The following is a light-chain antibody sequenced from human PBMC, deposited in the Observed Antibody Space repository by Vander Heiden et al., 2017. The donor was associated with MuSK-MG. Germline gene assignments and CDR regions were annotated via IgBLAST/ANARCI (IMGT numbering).Light chain of an antibody. CDR2: AAS. CDR3: QQSYSTFT. CDR1: QSISSY. Sequence: DIQMTQSPSSLSASVGDRVTITCRASQSISSYLNWYQQKPGKAPKLLIYAASRLQSGVPSRFSGSGSGTDFTLTISRRQPEDFATYYCQQSYSTFTFGHGTKVDIK. V-gene: IGKV1-39*01. J-gene: IGKJ3*01.